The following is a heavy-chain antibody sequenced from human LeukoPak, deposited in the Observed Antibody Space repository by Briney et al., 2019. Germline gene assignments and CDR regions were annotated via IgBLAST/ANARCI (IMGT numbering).Heavy chain of an antibody. CDR3: ARDQLGYDSWSGADAFDI. CDR2: IKQDGSEK. D-gene: IGHD3-3*01. J-gene: IGHJ3*02. Sequence: GGSLRLSCAASGFTFSSYWMSWVRQAPGKGLEWVANIKQDGSEKYYVDSVKGRFTISRDNAKNSLYLQMNSLRAEDTAVYYCARDQLGYDSWSGADAFDIWGQGTMVTVSS. V-gene: IGHV3-7*01. CDR1: GFTFSSYW.